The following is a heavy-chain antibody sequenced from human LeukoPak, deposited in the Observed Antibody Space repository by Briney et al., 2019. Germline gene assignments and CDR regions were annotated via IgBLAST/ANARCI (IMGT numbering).Heavy chain of an antibody. CDR2: IYYSGST. V-gene: IGHV4-59*01. J-gene: IGHJ6*02. Sequence: SETLSLTCSVSGGSISSYYWSWIRQPPGQGLEYIGYIYYSGSTNYNPSLKRRVTISVDTSKDQFSLNLTSVTAADTAVYYCARLKCISTTCPSRYVMDVWGQGTTVTVSS. CDR1: GGSISSYY. CDR3: ARLKCISTTCPSRYVMDV. D-gene: IGHD2-2*01.